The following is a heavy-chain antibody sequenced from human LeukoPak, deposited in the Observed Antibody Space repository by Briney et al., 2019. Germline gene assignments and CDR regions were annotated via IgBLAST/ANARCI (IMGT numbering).Heavy chain of an antibody. D-gene: IGHD6-19*01. V-gene: IGHV3-23*01. Sequence: GGPLRLSCAASGFTFSSYAMSWVRQAPGKGLEWVSAISGSGGSTYYADSVKGRFTISRDNAKNSLYLQMNSLRAEDTAVYYCARGFDSSGWFLFVHAFDIWGQGTMVTVSS. CDR3: ARGFDSSGWFLFVHAFDI. CDR1: GFTFSSYA. CDR2: ISGSGGST. J-gene: IGHJ3*02.